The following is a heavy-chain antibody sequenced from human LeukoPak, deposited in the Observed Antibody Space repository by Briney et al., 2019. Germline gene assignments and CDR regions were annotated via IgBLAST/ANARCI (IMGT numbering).Heavy chain of an antibody. CDR1: GFTVSSNY. CDR2: IYSGGNT. Sequence: GGSLRLSCAASGFTVSSNYMSWVRQAPGKGLEWVSVIYSGGNTYYADSVKGRFTISRDNSKNTLYLQMNSLRAEDTAVYYCAKRRNYGGNSYSGDAFDIWGQGTMVTVSS. J-gene: IGHJ3*02. D-gene: IGHD4-23*01. V-gene: IGHV3-66*04. CDR3: AKRRNYGGNSYSGDAFDI.